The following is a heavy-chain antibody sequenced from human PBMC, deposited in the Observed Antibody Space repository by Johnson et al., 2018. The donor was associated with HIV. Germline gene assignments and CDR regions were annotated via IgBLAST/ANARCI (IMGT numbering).Heavy chain of an antibody. CDR3: ARDRIVGADYDAFDI. V-gene: IGHV3-30*04. J-gene: IGHJ3*02. D-gene: IGHD1-26*01. Sequence: QVQLVESGGGVVQPGGSLRLSCSASGFTFNSYAMHWVRQAPGKGLEWVAVISYDGSNKYYADYVKGRFTISRDNSKNTLYLQMNSLRAEDTAVYHCARDRIVGADYDAFDIWGQGTMVTVSS. CDR2: ISYDGSNK. CDR1: GFTFNSYA.